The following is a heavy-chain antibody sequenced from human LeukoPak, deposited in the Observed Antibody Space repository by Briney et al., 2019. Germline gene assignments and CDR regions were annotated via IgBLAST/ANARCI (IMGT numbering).Heavy chain of an antibody. Sequence: PGGSLRLSCAASGFTFSSYSMNWVRQAPGKGLEWVSSISSSSSYIYYADSVKGRFTISRDNAKNSLYLQMNSLRAEDTAVHYCARDGMGYYYDSSGSLGYWGQGTLVTVSS. CDR2: ISSSSSYI. J-gene: IGHJ4*02. D-gene: IGHD3-22*01. V-gene: IGHV3-21*01. CDR3: ARDGMGYYYDSSGSLGY. CDR1: GFTFSSYS.